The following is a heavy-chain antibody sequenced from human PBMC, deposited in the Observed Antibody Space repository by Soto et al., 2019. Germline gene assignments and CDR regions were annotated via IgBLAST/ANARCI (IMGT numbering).Heavy chain of an antibody. V-gene: IGHV5-51*01. CDR2: IYPGDSDT. D-gene: IGHD6-13*01. J-gene: IGHJ6*01. CDR1: GYSFTSYW. CDR3: ATKRWSSSRLYYYYYGMEV. Sequence: GESLKISCKGSGYSFTSYWIGWVRQMPGKGLEWVGIIYPGDSDTRYGPSFQGQVTISADKSISTAYLQMNSLRAEDTAVYYCATKRWSSSRLYYYYYGMEVWGQGTTVTVSS.